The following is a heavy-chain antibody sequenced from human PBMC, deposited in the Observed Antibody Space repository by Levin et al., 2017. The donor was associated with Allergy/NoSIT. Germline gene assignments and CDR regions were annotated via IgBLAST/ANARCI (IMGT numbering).Heavy chain of an antibody. CDR2: IRSKAYGGTT. V-gene: IGHV3-49*03. J-gene: IGHJ4*02. CDR3: TRGYCSGGSCYGVFDY. Sequence: GGSLRLSCTASGFTFGDYAMSWFRQAPGKGLEWVGFIRSKAYGGTTEYAASVKGRFTISRDDSKSIAYLQMNSLKTEDTAVYYCTRGYCSGGSCYGVFDYWGQGTLVTVSS. CDR1: GFTFGDYA. D-gene: IGHD2-15*01.